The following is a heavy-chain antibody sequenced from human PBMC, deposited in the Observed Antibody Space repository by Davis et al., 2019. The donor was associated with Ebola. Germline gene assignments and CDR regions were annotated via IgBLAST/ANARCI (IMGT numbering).Heavy chain of an antibody. CDR1: GFTFSSYS. CDR2: ISSSSSYI. D-gene: IGHD3-10*01. Sequence: GESLKISCAASGFTFSSYSMNWVRQAPGKGLEWVSSISSSSSYIYYADSVKGRFTISRDNAKNSLYLQMNSLRAEDTAVYYCARDALYYYGSGREFAFDIWGQGTMVTVSS. J-gene: IGHJ3*02. CDR3: ARDALYYYGSGREFAFDI. V-gene: IGHV3-21*01.